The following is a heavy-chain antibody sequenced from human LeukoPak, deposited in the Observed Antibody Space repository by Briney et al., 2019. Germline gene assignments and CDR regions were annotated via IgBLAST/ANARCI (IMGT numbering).Heavy chain of an antibody. CDR3: AKKVTGSYNNPLDY. V-gene: IGHV3-23*01. CDR1: GFTFSSYA. J-gene: IGHJ4*02. CDR2: ISVSGGST. D-gene: IGHD3-10*01. Sequence: PGGSLRLSCAASGFTFSSYAMSWVRQAPGKGLEWVSAISVSGGSTYYADSVKGRFTTSRDNSKNTLYLQMNSLTAEDTAVYYCAKKVTGSYNNPLDYWGQGTLVTVSS.